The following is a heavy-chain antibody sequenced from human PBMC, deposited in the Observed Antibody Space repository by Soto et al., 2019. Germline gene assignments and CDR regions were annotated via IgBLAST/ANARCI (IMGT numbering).Heavy chain of an antibody. Sequence: GGSLRLSCAASGFTVSSNYMSWARQAPGRGLEWVSVIYSGGSTYYADSVKGRFTISRDSSKNTLYLQMNSLRVDDTAVYYCAKDTYYYDRSSYYTYDYWGQGTQVTVSS. D-gene: IGHD3-22*01. CDR1: GFTVSSNY. V-gene: IGHV3-66*01. J-gene: IGHJ4*02. CDR2: IYSGGST. CDR3: AKDTYYYDRSSYYTYDY.